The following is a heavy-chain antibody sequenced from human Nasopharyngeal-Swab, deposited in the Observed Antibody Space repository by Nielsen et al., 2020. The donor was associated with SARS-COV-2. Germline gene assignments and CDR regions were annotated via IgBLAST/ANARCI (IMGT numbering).Heavy chain of an antibody. V-gene: IGHV3-23*01. D-gene: IGHD2-21*01. CDR3: ARGET. J-gene: IGHJ3*01. Sequence: GESLKISCAASGFPFNNYGMNWVRQAPGEGLEWVSTVDPSGGSTYYADSVRGRFTISRDNSKNALYLQMNSLRAEDTAVFYCARGETWGQGTMVTVSS. CDR2: VDPSGGST. CDR1: GFPFNNYG.